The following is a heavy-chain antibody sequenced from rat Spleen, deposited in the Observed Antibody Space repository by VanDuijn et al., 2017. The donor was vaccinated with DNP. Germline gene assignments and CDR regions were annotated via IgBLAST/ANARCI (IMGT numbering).Heavy chain of an antibody. D-gene: IGHD1-11*01. CDR1: GITFSDYD. CDR2: LNSDGVVT. Sequence: EVQLVETGGGLVQPGRSLKLSCVVSGITFSDYDMAWVRQAPTKGLEWVAALNSDGVVTYYRDSVRGRFTVSRDNRKSSLYLQMDSLRSEDMATYYCARLGWHGWFAYWGQGTLVTVSS. V-gene: IGHV5-25*01. J-gene: IGHJ3*01. CDR3: ARLGWHGWFAY.